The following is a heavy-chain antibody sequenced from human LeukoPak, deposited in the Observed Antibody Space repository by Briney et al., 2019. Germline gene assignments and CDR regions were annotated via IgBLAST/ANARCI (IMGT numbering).Heavy chain of an antibody. J-gene: IGHJ5*02. CDR3: ARDLTMVRGAKYRPYNWFDP. D-gene: IGHD3-10*01. CDR1: GGTFSSYA. V-gene: IGHV1-69*13. Sequence: ASVKVSCKASGGTFSSYAISWVRQAPGQGLEWMGGIIPIFGTASYAQKFQGRVTITADESTSTAYMELSSLRSEDTAMYYCARDLTMVRGAKYRPYNWFDPWGQGTLVTVSS. CDR2: IIPIFGTA.